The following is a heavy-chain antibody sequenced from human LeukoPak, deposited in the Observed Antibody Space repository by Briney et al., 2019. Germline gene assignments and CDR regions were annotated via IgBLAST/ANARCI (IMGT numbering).Heavy chain of an antibody. J-gene: IGHJ4*02. CDR1: GFTFSSYA. D-gene: IGHD1-26*01. CDR2: ISYDGSNK. CDR3: ARGPWRGSYCDY. Sequence: GGSLRLSCAASGFTFSSYATHWVRQAPGKGLEWVAVISYDGSNKYYADSVKGRFTISRDNSKNTLYLQMNSLRAEDTAVYYCARGPWRGSYCDYWGQGTLVTVSS. V-gene: IGHV3-30-3*01.